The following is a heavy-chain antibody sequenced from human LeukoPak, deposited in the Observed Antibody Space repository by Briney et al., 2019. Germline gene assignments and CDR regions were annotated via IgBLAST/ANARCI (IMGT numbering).Heavy chain of an antibody. CDR2: IDPSGGST. J-gene: IGHJ6*03. CDR3: ARLARYSSSPISPLHYYYYMDV. V-gene: IGHV1-46*01. Sequence: ASVKVSCKASGYTFISYSMHWVRQAPGQGLEWMGIIDPSGGSTSYAQKFQGRVTMTRDMSTSTVYMELSSLRSEDTALYYCARLARYSSSPISPLHYYYYMDVWGKGTTVTVSS. D-gene: IGHD6-6*01. CDR1: GYTFISYS.